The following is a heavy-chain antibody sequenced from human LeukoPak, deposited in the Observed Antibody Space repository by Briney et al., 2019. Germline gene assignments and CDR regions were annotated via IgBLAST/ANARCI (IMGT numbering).Heavy chain of an antibody. V-gene: IGHV1-18*01. Sequence: GASVKVSCKASGYTFTSYGISWVRQGPGQGLEWRVWRSACNGNTNYAQKLQGRVTMTTDTSTSTAYMELRSLRSDDTAVYYCARGGEGTENYDYVWGSYPFDYWGQGTLVTVSS. CDR2: RSACNGNT. J-gene: IGHJ4*02. D-gene: IGHD3-16*01. CDR3: ARGGEGTENYDYVWGSYPFDY. CDR1: GYTFTSYG.